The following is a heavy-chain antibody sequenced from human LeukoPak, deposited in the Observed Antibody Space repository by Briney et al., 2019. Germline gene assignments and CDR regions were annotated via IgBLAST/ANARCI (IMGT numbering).Heavy chain of an antibody. CDR1: GFTFGDYA. D-gene: IGHD5-12*01. CDR2: IRSKAYSGTT. J-gene: IGHJ4*02. V-gene: IGHV3-49*05. CDR3: TRERSIVATIGNDY. Sequence: KPGGSLRLSCTASGFTFGDYAMSWFRQPPGEGLGWGGFIRSKAYSGTTEYAASVKGRFTISRDDSKSIAYLQMNSLKTEDTAVYYCTRERSIVATIGNDYWGQGTLVTVSS.